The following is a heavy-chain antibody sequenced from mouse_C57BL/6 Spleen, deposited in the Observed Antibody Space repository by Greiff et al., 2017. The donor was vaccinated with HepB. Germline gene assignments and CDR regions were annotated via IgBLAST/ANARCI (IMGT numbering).Heavy chain of an antibody. D-gene: IGHD1-1*01. J-gene: IGHJ3*01. CDR1: GYAFSSYW. V-gene: IGHV1-80*01. CDR2: IYPGDGDT. Sequence: VKLMESGAELVKPGASVKISCKASGYAFSSYWMNWVKQRPGKGLEWIGQIYPGDGDTNYNGKFKGKATLTADKSSSTAYMQLSSLTSEDSAVYFCASFTTVVEGFAYWGQGTLVTVSA. CDR3: ASFTTVVEGFAY.